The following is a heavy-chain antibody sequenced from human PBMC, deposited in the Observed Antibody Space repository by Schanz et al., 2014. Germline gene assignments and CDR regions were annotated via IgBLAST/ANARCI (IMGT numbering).Heavy chain of an antibody. CDR3: ARGTDWNLHY. CDR1: GFAFSVYG. J-gene: IGHJ4*02. Sequence: VQLVESGGGLVQPGGSLRLSCAASGFAFSVYGMHWVRQAPGKGPEWVAVIWSDGSTKYYADSVKGRFTISRDNAKNSLFLQMNRLRAEDTALYYCARGTDWNLHYWGQGALVTVSS. V-gene: IGHV3-33*03. CDR2: IWSDGSTK. D-gene: IGHD1-1*01.